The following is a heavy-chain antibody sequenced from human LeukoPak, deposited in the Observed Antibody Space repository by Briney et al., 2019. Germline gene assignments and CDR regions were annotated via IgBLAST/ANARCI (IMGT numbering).Heavy chain of an antibody. CDR2: ISYDGSNK. CDR3: AKDTLTRGYSYGYYFDY. D-gene: IGHD5-18*01. Sequence: GGSLRLSCAASGFTFSSYGMHWVRQAPGKGLEWVAVISYDGSNKYYADSVKGRFTISRDNSKNTLYLQMNSLRAEDMAVYYCAKDTLTRGYSYGYYFDYWGQGTLVTVSS. CDR1: GFTFSSYG. J-gene: IGHJ4*02. V-gene: IGHV3-30*18.